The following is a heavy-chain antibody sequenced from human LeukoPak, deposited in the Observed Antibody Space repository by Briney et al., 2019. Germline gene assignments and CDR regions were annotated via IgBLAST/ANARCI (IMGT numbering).Heavy chain of an antibody. J-gene: IGHJ6*02. D-gene: IGHD5-18*01. CDR1: GGTFSSYA. CDR2: IIPIFGAA. CDR3: ARVTAMDTAMVPPNYYYYGMDV. V-gene: IGHV1-69*13. Sequence: SAKVSCKASGGTFSSYAISWVRQAPGQGLEWMGGIIPIFGAANYAQKFQGRVTITADESTSTAYMELSSLRSEDTAVYYCARVTAMDTAMVPPNYYYYGMDVWGQGTTVTVSS.